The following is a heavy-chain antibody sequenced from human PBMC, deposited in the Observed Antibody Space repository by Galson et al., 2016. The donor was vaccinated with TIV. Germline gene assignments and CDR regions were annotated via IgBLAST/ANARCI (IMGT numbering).Heavy chain of an antibody. V-gene: IGHV6-1*01. Sequence: CAISGDSVSSHSAWNWIRQSPSRGLEWLGRTYYRSKWYNDYALSVKSRITINPDTSKNQFSLQLNSMTPEDTAVYYCARDRTLPGYYYNGMDVWGQGTTVTASS. J-gene: IGHJ6*02. CDR2: TYYRSKWYN. CDR1: GDSVSSHSA. CDR3: ARDRTLPGYYYNGMDV. D-gene: IGHD1/OR15-1a*01.